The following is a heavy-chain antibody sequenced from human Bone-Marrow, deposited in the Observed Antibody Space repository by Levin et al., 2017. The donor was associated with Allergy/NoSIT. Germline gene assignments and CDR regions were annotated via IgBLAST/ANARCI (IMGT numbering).Heavy chain of an antibody. D-gene: IGHD6-19*01. V-gene: IGHV3-7*03. CDR3: ARRPEHPFLRPVAGTR. Sequence: GESLKISCAASGFTFSSYWMSWVRQAPGKGLEWVANIKQDGSEKYYVDSVKGRFTISRDNAKNSLYLQMNSLRAEDTAVYYCARRPEHPFLRPVAGTRRGQGTLVTVSS. CDR1: GFTFSSYW. CDR2: IKQDGSEK. J-gene: IGHJ1*01.